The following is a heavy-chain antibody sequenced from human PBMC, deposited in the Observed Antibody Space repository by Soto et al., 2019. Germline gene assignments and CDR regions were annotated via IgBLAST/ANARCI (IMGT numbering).Heavy chain of an antibody. CDR2: IIPIFGTA. CDR3: ARSVLGIAAAGADYYYYGMDV. D-gene: IGHD6-13*01. Sequence: GASVKVSCKASGGTSSSYAISWVRQAPGQGLEWMGGIIPIFGTANYAQKFQGRVTITADKSTSTAYMELSSLRSEDTAVYYCARSVLGIAAAGADYYYYGMDVWGQGTTVTVS. J-gene: IGHJ6*02. V-gene: IGHV1-69*06. CDR1: GGTSSSYA.